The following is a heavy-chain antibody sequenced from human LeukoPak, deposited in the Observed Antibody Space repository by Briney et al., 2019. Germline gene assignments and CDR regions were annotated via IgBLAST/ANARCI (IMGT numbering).Heavy chain of an antibody. CDR1: GYTFTSYA. CDR3: ARDLRGYSYGYPGY. V-gene: IGHV1-3*01. CDR2: INAGNGNT. Sequence: ASVKVSCKASGYTFTSYAMHWVRQAPGQRLEWMGWINAGNGNTKYSQKFQGRVTITRDTSASTVYMELSSLRSEDTAVYYCARDLRGYSYGYPGYWGQGTLVTVSS. D-gene: IGHD5-18*01. J-gene: IGHJ4*02.